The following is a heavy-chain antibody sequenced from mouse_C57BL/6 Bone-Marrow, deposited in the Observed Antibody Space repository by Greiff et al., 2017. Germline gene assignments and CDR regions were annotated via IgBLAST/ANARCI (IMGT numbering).Heavy chain of an antibody. Sequence: VQGVESGPELVKPGASVKLSCKASGYTFTSYDINWVKQRPGQGLEWIGWIYPRDGSTKYNEKFKGKATLTVDTSSSTAYMERHSLTSEDSAVYCCARLEFDGSSGDWYFDVWGTGTTVTVSS. D-gene: IGHD1-1*01. V-gene: IGHV1-85*01. J-gene: IGHJ1*03. CDR3: ARLEFDGSSGDWYFDV. CDR1: GYTFTSYD. CDR2: IYPRDGST.